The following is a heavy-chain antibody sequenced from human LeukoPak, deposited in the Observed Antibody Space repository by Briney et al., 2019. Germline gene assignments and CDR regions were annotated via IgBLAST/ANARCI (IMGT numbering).Heavy chain of an antibody. CDR2: INHSGST. V-gene: IGHV4-34*01. CDR3: ARIGARYYGSGSYYKSQALNWFDP. Sequence: SETLSVTCAVYGGSFSGYYWSWIRQPPGKGLEWIGEINHSGSTNYNPSLKSRVTISVDTSKNQFSLKLSSVTAADTAVYYCARIGARYYGSGSYYKSQALNWFDPWGQGTLVTVSS. D-gene: IGHD3-10*01. J-gene: IGHJ5*02. CDR1: GGSFSGYY.